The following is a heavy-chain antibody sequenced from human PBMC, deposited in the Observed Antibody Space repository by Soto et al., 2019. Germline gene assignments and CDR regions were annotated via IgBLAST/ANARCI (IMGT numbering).Heavy chain of an antibody. CDR3: ERDLRDYAVHEGNS. CDR1: GFTFSSAS. Sequence: EVQLVESGGGLAHPGESLRLSCAASGFTFSSASMIWVRQAPGKGLEYISFISSTSYTIHYADSVKGRFTVSRDNDNKSLYLQMPSLRADDTAVYYCERDLRDYAVHEGNSWGQGTPVTVTS. V-gene: IGHV3-48*01. CDR2: ISSTSYTI. D-gene: IGHD4-17*01. J-gene: IGHJ4*02.